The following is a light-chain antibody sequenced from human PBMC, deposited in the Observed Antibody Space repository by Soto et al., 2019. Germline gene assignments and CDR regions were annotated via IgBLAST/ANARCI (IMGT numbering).Light chain of an antibody. CDR1: NKEFGSYNY. J-gene: IGLJ1*01. CDR3: SSYAGTNTRYL. CDR2: EVN. Sequence: HSVLTQPPSATGAPGRAVPISRTGANKEFGSYNYVSWYQQHPGKAPKLMIYEVNKRPSGVPDRFSGSKSGNTASLTVSGLQAEDEADYYCSSYAGTNTRYLFGSGTKVTVL. V-gene: IGLV2-8*01.